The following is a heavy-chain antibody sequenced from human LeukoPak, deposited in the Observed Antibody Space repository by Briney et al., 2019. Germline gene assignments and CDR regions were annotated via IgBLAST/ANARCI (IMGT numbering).Heavy chain of an antibody. CDR1: GGPISSGSYY. CDR2: IYTSGST. CDR3: ARENYYDSSGYLNFDY. D-gene: IGHD3-22*01. J-gene: IGHJ4*02. Sequence: PSETLSLTCTVSGGPISSGSYYWSWIRQPAGKGLEWIGRIYTSGSTNYNPSLKSRVTISVDTSKNQFSLKLSSVTAADTAVYYCARENYYDSSGYLNFDYWGQGTLVTVSS. V-gene: IGHV4-61*02.